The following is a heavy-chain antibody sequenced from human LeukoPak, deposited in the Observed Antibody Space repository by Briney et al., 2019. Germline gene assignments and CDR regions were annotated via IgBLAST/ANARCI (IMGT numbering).Heavy chain of an antibody. CDR2: INPNSGGT. J-gene: IGHJ4*02. CDR3: ARVDRAVRGVMPFDY. V-gene: IGHV1-2*02. CDR1: GYTFTGYY. Sequence: ASVKVSCKASGYTFTGYYMHWVRQAPGQGLEWMGCINPNSGGTNYAQKFQGRVTMTRDTSISIAYMELSRLRSDDTAVYYCARVDRAVRGVMPFDYWGQGTLVTVSS. D-gene: IGHD3-10*01.